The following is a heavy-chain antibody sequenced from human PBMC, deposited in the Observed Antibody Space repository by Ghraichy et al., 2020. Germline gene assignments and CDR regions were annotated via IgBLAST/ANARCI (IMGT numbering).Heavy chain of an antibody. D-gene: IGHD2-15*01. Sequence: GGSLRLSWAASGFTFSSYAMSWVRQPPGKGLEWVSAISGSGGSTYYADSVKGRFTISRDNSKNTLYLQMNSLRAEDTAVYYCAKPAAYCSGGSCYFDYWGQGSLVTVSS. J-gene: IGHJ4*02. V-gene: IGHV3-23*01. CDR3: AKPAAYCSGGSCYFDY. CDR1: GFTFSSYA. CDR2: ISGSGGST.